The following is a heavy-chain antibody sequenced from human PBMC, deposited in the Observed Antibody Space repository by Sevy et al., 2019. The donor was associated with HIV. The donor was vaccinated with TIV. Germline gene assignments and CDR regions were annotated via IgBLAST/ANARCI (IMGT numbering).Heavy chain of an antibody. Sequence: GESLKISCGASGFTFSDYTMNWVRQAPGKGLEWVSSISMSSTYIYYADSVNGRFTVSRDNAKNSLFLEMNTLRGEDTAIYYCARIHCIDGNRRGWFDHWGQGTLVTVSS. D-gene: IGHD2-15*01. V-gene: IGHV3-21*06. CDR2: ISMSSTYI. CDR3: ARIHCIDGNRRGWFDH. CDR1: GFTFSDYT. J-gene: IGHJ5*02.